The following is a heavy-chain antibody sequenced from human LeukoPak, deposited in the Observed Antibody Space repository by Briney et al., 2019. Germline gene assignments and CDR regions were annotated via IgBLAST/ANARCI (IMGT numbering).Heavy chain of an antibody. D-gene: IGHD3-22*01. J-gene: IGHJ4*02. CDR2: INPNSGGT. V-gene: IGHV1-2*06. CDR1: GYTFTGYY. Sequence: GASVKVSCKASGYTFTGYYMHWVRQAPGQGLEWMGRINPNSGGTNYAQKFQGRVTMTRDTSISTAYMELSRPRSDDTAVYYCARGGYSGLYYFDYWGQGTLVTVSS. CDR3: ARGGYSGLYYFDY.